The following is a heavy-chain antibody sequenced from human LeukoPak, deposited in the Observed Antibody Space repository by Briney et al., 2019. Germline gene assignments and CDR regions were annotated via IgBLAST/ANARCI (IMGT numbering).Heavy chain of an antibody. CDR1: GYSFTSYW. CDR3: ARRRSGGYCSGGSCYHSNRWDFDY. D-gene: IGHD2-15*01. CDR2: IYPGYSDT. Sequence: GESLKISCKGSGYSFTSYWIGWVRQMPGKGLEWLGIIYPGYSDTRYSPSFQGQVTISADKSISTAYLQWSSLKASDTAMYYCARRRSGGYCSGGSCYHSNRWDFDYWGQGTLVTVSS. J-gene: IGHJ4*02. V-gene: IGHV5-51*01.